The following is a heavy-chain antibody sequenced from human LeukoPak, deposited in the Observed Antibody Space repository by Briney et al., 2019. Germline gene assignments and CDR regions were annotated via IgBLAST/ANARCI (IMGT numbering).Heavy chain of an antibody. J-gene: IGHJ4*02. D-gene: IGHD5-24*01. CDR3: AAKGGDGHNSAFGF. CDR2: INHHGYT. Sequence: SETLSLTCVVAGGSFSGYYWSWFRQSPGKGLEWIGEINHHGYTNYNPSLRSRVIMSVDTSKNHISLKLTSVTAADTAMYYCAAKGGDGHNSAFGFWGQGALVSVSS. CDR1: GGSFSGYY. V-gene: IGHV4-34*01.